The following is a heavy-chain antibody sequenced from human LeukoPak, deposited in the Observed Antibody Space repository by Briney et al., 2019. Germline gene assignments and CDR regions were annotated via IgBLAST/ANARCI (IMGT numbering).Heavy chain of an antibody. V-gene: IGHV1-69*13. CDR1: GGTFSSYA. J-gene: IGHJ6*02. CDR3: ASCAVEVVPAAISGYYYYGMDV. D-gene: IGHD2-2*01. CDR2: IIPILGTA. Sequence: GASVKVSCKASGGTFSSYAISWVRQAPGQGLEWMGGIIPILGTANYAQKFQGRVTITADESTSTAYMELSSLRSEDTAVYYCASCAVEVVPAAISGYYYYGMDVWGQGTTVTVSS.